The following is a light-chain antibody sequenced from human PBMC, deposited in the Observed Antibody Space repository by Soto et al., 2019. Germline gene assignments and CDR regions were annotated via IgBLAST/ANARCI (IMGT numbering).Light chain of an antibody. CDR2: GAS. CDR1: QSVSSSY. V-gene: IGKV3-20*01. Sequence: EIVLTQSPGTLSLSPGERATLSCRASQSVSSSYLAWYQQKPGQAPRLLIYGASSRATGIPDRFSGSGSGTDFTLTISSLEPEDFAVYYCQQYGSSPFTFGPGTQVDIK. CDR3: QQYGSSPFT. J-gene: IGKJ3*01.